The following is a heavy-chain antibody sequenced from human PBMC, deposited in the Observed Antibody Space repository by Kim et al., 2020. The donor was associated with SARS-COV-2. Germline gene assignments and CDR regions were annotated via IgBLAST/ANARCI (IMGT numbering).Heavy chain of an antibody. V-gene: IGHV1-2*06. CDR1: GYTFTGYY. CDR2: INPNSGGT. Sequence: ASVKVSCKASGYTFTGYYMHWVRQAPGQGLEWMGRINPNSGGTNYAQKFQGRVTMTRDTSISTAYMELSRLRSDDTAVYYCARVFRDYSNYLEVTRGEDYWGQGTLVTVSS. D-gene: IGHD4-4*01. J-gene: IGHJ4*02. CDR3: ARVFRDYSNYLEVTRGEDY.